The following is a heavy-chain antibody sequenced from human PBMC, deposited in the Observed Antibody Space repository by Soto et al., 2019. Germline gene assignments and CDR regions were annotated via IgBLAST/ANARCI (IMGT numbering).Heavy chain of an antibody. CDR1: GFTVSSNY. J-gene: IGHJ4*02. CDR2: IYSGGST. CDR3: AARAAPRIY. Sequence: EVQLVETGGGLIQPGGSLRRSCAASGFTVSSNYMSWVRQAPGKGLEGVSVIYSGGSTYYADSVKGLFTISRDNSKNAVYLQMNSLRAEDTAVYYCAARAAPRIYWGQGTLVTVSS. D-gene: IGHD2-15*01. V-gene: IGHV3-53*02.